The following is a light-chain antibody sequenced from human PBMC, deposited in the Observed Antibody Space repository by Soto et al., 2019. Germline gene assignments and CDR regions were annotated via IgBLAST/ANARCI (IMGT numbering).Light chain of an antibody. Sequence: PGEPASISCRSSQSLVHSNGNHYLDWYLQKPGQSPQLLIYWGSHRASGVPDRFSGSVSGTDFTLKISRVEAEDVGTYYCMQALNAPSFGGGTRVEIK. CDR3: MQALNAPS. V-gene: IGKV2-28*01. J-gene: IGKJ4*01. CDR1: QSLVHSNGNHY. CDR2: WGS.